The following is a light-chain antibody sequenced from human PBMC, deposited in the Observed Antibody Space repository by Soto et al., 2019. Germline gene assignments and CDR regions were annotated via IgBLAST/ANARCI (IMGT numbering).Light chain of an antibody. CDR3: SSYAGDNNVV. V-gene: IGLV2-8*01. Sequence: QSVLTQPPSASGSLGQSVTISCTGSGNDVGGHDYVSWYQQHPGKAPKLIIFEVSQRPSGVPDRFSGSKSGNTASLTVSGLQSDDEAVYYCSSYAGDNNVVFGGGTKLTVL. CDR2: EVS. CDR1: GNDVGGHDY. J-gene: IGLJ2*01.